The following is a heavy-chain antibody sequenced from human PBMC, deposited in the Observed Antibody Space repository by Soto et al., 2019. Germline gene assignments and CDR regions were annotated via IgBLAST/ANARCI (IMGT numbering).Heavy chain of an antibody. D-gene: IGHD6-13*01. CDR3: ASSPYSSSWNY. Sequence: SETLSLTCTVSGGSISSYYWSWIRQPPGKGLEWIGYIYYSGSTNYNPSLRSRVTISVDTSKNQFSLKLSSVTAADTAVYYCASSPYSSSWNYWGQGTLVTVSS. V-gene: IGHV4-59*01. CDR2: IYYSGST. J-gene: IGHJ4*02. CDR1: GGSISSYY.